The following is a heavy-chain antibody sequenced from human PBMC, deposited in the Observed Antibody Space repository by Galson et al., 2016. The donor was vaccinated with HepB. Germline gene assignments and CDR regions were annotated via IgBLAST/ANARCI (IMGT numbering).Heavy chain of an antibody. CDR3: ARAFSRESGFDY. D-gene: IGHD3-10*01. Sequence: SLRLSCAASGFTFSAYVMHWVRQAPGKGLEWVAVTSFDGSNKYYADSVKGRFTISRDNSKNTLYLQMNSLRAEDTAVYYCARAFSRESGFDYWGQGTLVTVPS. CDR2: TSFDGSNK. J-gene: IGHJ4*02. V-gene: IGHV3-30*03. CDR1: GFTFSAYV.